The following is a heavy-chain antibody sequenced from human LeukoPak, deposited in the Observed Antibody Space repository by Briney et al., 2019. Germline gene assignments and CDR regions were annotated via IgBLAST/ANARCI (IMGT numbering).Heavy chain of an antibody. Sequence: SETLSLTCAVYGGSFSGYYWSWIRQPPGKGLEWIGEINHRGSTNYNPSLKSRVTISVDTSKNQFSLKLSSVTAADTAVYYCARSEDYVWGSYRPGRRWFDPWGQGTLVTVSS. V-gene: IGHV4-34*01. J-gene: IGHJ5*02. D-gene: IGHD3-16*02. CDR2: INHRGST. CDR3: ARSEDYVWGSYRPGRRWFDP. CDR1: GGSFSGYY.